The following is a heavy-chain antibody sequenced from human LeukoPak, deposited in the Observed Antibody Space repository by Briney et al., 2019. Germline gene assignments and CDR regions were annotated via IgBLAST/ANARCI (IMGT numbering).Heavy chain of an antibody. D-gene: IGHD4-23*01. J-gene: IGHJ5*02. CDR1: DGSISGYY. V-gene: IGHV4-59*01. Sequence: SETLSLTCTVSDGSISGYYWSWIRQSPGKGLEWIGYIYFTGFTHYNPSLKSRVTMSVDMSKYQFSLNLNSVTAADTAVYYCARDAYGGNSWGWFDPWGQGTLVTVSS. CDR3: ARDAYGGNSWGWFDP. CDR2: IYFTGFT.